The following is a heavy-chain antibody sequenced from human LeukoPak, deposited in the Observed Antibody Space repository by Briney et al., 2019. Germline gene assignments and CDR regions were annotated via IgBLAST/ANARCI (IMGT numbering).Heavy chain of an antibody. J-gene: IGHJ4*02. D-gene: IGHD2-15*01. CDR3: ARLYCSGGSCSSSFDY. V-gene: IGHV3-7*04. CDR1: GFTFSNYW. CDR2: INQDGSGK. Sequence: GGSLRLSCVASGFTFSNYWMSCVRQAPGKGLEWVANINQDGSGKYYVDSVKGRFTISGDNAKNSLYLQMNSLRAEDTAVYYCARLYCSGGSCSSSFDYWGQGTLVTVSS.